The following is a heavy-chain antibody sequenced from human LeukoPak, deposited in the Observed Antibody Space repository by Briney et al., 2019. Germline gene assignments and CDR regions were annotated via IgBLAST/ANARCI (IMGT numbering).Heavy chain of an antibody. CDR3: ASDSFYDSGGYFYY. V-gene: IGHV4-4*07. CDR1: GGSISSFY. J-gene: IGHJ4*02. CDR2: ISTRGNT. D-gene: IGHD3-22*01. Sequence: SETLSLTCSVSGGSISSFYWSWIRQPAGKGLEWIGRISTRGNTDYNPSLKSRVTLSVDTSNNQFSLKLSSVTAADTAVYYCASDSFYDSGGYFYYWGQGTLVTVSS.